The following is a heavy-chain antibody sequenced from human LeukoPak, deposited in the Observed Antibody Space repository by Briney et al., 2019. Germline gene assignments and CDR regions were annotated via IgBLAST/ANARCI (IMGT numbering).Heavy chain of an antibody. CDR1: GFTFSSYS. CDR2: ISSGSSYI. J-gene: IGHJ4*02. Sequence: GGSLRLSCAASGFTFSSYSMNWVRQAPGKGLEWVSSISSGSSYIYYADSVKGRFTISRDNAKNSLYLQMNSLRAEDTAVYYCVRGAGTRGDYWGQGTLVTVSS. CDR3: VRGAGTRGDY. D-gene: IGHD3-10*01. V-gene: IGHV3-21*01.